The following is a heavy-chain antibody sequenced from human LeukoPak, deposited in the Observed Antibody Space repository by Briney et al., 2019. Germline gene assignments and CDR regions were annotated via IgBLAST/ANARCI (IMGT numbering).Heavy chain of an antibody. CDR3: ARGTSYRWQQLASFDS. CDR1: GGPISSYH. J-gene: IGHJ4*02. D-gene: IGHD6-13*01. Sequence: SETLSLTCTVSGGPISSYHWSWIRQSAGEGLEWIGRIYASGSTNYKPSLNSRVTISLDTSKNQFSLKLTSVTAADTAVYYCARGTSYRWQQLASFDSWGQGTLVTVSS. V-gene: IGHV4-4*07. CDR2: IYASGST.